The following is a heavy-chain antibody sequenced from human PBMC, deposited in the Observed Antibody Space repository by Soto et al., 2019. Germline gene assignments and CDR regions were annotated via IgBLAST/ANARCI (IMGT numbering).Heavy chain of an antibody. CDR2: TSNSGST. J-gene: IGHJ4*02. CDR1: GGSITSSGYY. Sequence: QVQLQESGPGLVKPSQTLSLTCTVSGGSITSSGYYWSWIRQHPGEGLEWIGFTSNSGSTSYNPALQGRVTTSVDTSSTPFSLNLKSGTAADTAVYYCARGGGSTKVDYWGQGPLVTVSP. D-gene: IGHD2-2*01. CDR3: ARGGGSTKVDY. V-gene: IGHV4-31*03.